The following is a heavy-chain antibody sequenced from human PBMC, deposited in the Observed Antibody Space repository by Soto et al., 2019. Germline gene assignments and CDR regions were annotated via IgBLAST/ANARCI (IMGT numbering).Heavy chain of an antibody. Sequence: GGSLRLSCAASGFTFSSYAMSWVRQAPGKGPEWVSAISGSGGSTYYADSVKGRFTISRDNSKNTLYLQMNSLRAEDTAVYYCARDLSPTFWSGYYPVREGDTVWTPAPKYGMDVWGQGTTVTVSS. CDR1: GFTFSSYA. D-gene: IGHD3-3*01. J-gene: IGHJ6*02. CDR3: ARDLSPTFWSGYYPVREGDTVWTPAPKYGMDV. V-gene: IGHV3-23*01. CDR2: ISGSGGST.